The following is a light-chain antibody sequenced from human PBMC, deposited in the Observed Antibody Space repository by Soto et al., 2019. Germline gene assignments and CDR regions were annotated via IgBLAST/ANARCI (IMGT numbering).Light chain of an antibody. Sequence: EIFLTQSPDTLSLSPGERATLTCRASQSVTNYIAWYQQRPGQAPRLLIHDASNRATGVPARFSGSRSGTDLTLTISDLEPADFGLYYCQQRLNWPPGFGQGTKVDIK. CDR2: DAS. CDR3: QQRLNWPPG. CDR1: QSVTNY. J-gene: IGKJ1*01. V-gene: IGKV3-11*01.